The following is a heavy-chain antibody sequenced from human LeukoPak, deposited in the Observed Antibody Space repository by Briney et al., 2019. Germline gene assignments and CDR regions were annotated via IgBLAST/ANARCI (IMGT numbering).Heavy chain of an antibody. CDR3: ARVYLGGGSCYFDY. D-gene: IGHD2-15*01. CDR1: GGSTSSGDYY. J-gene: IGHJ4*02. CDR2: IYYSGST. V-gene: IGHV4-30-4*01. Sequence: SETLSLTCTVSGGSTSSGDYYWSWIRQPPGKGLEWIGYIYYSGSTYYNPSLKSRVTISVDTSKNQFSLKLSSVTAADTAVYYCARVYLGGGSCYFDYWGQGTLVTVSS.